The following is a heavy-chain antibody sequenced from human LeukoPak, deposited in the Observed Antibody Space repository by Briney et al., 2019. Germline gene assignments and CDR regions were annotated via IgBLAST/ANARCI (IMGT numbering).Heavy chain of an antibody. CDR1: RGTFSSYA. CDR3: ARALYCSGGSCYSSYGMDV. CDR2: IIPILGIA. V-gene: IGHV1-69*04. D-gene: IGHD2-15*01. J-gene: IGHJ6*02. Sequence: GASVKVSCKASRGTFSSYAISWVRQAPGQGLEWMGRIIPILGIANYAQKFQGRVTITADKSTSTAYMELSSLRSEDTAVYYCARALYCSGGSCYSSYGMDVWGQGTTVTVSS.